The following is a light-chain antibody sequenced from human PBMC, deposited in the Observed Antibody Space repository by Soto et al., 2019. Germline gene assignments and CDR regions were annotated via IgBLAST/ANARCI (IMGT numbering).Light chain of an antibody. J-gene: IGKJ1*01. V-gene: IGKV1-5*03. CDR1: QTISSW. Sequence: DIQMTQSPSTLSGSVGDRVTITCRASQTISSWLAWYQQKPGKAPKLLIYKASTLKSGVPSRFSGRGSGTQFTLTISSLQPDDFATYYCLQHNRYPLTFGQGTKVDIK. CDR3: LQHNRYPLT. CDR2: KAS.